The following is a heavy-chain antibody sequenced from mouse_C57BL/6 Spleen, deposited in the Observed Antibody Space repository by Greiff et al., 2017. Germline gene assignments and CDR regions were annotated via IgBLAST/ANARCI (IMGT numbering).Heavy chain of an antibody. Sequence: QVQLKESGAELAKPGASVQLSCKASGYTFTSYWMHWVKQRPGQGLEWIGYINPSSGYTKSNQKFKDKATLTADKSSSTAYMQLSSLTYDDSAVYYCARDYYGSSYDAMDYWGQGTSVTVSS. CDR3: ARDYYGSSYDAMDY. CDR1: GYTFTSYW. J-gene: IGHJ4*01. CDR2: INPSSGYT. V-gene: IGHV1-7*01. D-gene: IGHD1-1*01.